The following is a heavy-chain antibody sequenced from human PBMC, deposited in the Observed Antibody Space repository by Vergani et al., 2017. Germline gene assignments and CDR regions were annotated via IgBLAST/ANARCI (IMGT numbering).Heavy chain of an antibody. D-gene: IGHD3-10*01. CDR1: GGTFSSYA. CDR2: IIPILGIA. J-gene: IGHJ6*02. CDR3: ARECYGSGSYYKGYYYYGMDV. V-gene: IGHV1-69*04. Sequence: QVQLVQSGAEVKKPGSSVKVSCKASGGTFSSYAISWVRQAPGQGLEWMGRIIPILGIANYAQKFQGRVTITADKSTITAYMELSSLRSEDTAVYYCARECYGSGSYYKGYYYYGMDVWGQGTTVTVSS.